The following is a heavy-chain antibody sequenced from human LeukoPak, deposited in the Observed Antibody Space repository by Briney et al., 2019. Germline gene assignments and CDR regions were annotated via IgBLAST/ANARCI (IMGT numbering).Heavy chain of an antibody. V-gene: IGHV4-39*01. D-gene: IGHD4-11*01. J-gene: IGHJ5*02. Sequence: SETLSLTCTVSGGSISSSSYYWGWIRQPPGKGLEWIVSIYYSGSTYYNPSLKSRVTVSVDTSKDQFSLKLSSVTAADTAVYYCASRLSTYSNYGGGWFDPWGQGTLVTVSS. CDR3: ASRLSTYSNYGGGWFDP. CDR1: GGSISSSSYY. CDR2: IYYSGST.